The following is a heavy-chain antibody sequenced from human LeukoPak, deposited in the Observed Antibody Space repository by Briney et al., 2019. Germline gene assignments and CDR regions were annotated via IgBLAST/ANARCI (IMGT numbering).Heavy chain of an antibody. CDR1: GYTFTGYY. V-gene: IGHV1-2*02. D-gene: IGHD6-13*01. CDR2: INPNSGGT. J-gene: IGHJ4*02. Sequence: ASVQVSCKASGYTFTGYYMHWVRQAPGQGPEWMGWINPNSGGTNYAQKFQGRVTMTRDTSISTAYMELSRLRSDDTAVYYCARDYVWKSSSCPGGYWGQGTLVTVSS. CDR3: ARDYVWKSSSCPGGY.